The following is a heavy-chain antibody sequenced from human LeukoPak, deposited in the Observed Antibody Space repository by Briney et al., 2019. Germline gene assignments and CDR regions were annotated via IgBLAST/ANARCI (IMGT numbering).Heavy chain of an antibody. CDR3: ARAADCTNGVCYLFYFDY. J-gene: IGHJ4*02. Sequence: PGGSLRLSCAASGFTFSSYGMHWVRQALGKGLEWVAVIWYDGSNKYYADSVKGRFTISRDNSKNTLYLQMNSLRAEDTAVYYCARAADCTNGVCYLFYFDYWGQGTLVTVSS. CDR2: IWYDGSNK. CDR1: GFTFSSYG. D-gene: IGHD2-8*01. V-gene: IGHV3-33*01.